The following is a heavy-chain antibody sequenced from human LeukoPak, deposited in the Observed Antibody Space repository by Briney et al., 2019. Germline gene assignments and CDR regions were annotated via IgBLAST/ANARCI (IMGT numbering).Heavy chain of an antibody. CDR3: ARVKRAAAGTIDY. D-gene: IGHD6-13*01. Sequence: SETLSLTCAVYGGSFSGYYWSWIRQPPGKGLEWIGEINHSGSTNYNPSLKSRVTISVDTSKNQFSLKLSSVTAADTAVYYCARVKRAAAGTIDYWGQGTLVTVSS. CDR1: GGSFSGYY. V-gene: IGHV4-34*01. CDR2: INHSGST. J-gene: IGHJ4*02.